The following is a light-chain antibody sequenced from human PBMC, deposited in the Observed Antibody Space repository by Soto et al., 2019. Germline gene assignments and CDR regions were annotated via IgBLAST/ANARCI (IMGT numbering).Light chain of an antibody. CDR2: GAS. V-gene: IGKV3D-15*01. CDR1: QSVSSN. CDR3: QQYNNWPPFT. Sequence: EIVMTQSSATLSVSPGERATLSCRASQSVSSNLAWYQQKPGQAPRLLIYGASIRATGIPARFSGSGSGTEFTLTISSLQSEDFAVYYCQQYNNWPPFTFGPGTKVDIK. J-gene: IGKJ3*01.